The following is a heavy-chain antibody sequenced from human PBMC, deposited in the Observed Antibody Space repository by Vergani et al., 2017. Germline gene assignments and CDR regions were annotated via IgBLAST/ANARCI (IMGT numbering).Heavy chain of an antibody. Sequence: QVQLQESGPGLVKPSETLSLTCTVSGYSISSGYYWGWIRQPPGKGLEWIGSIYHSGSTYYNPSLKSRGTISVAPSKNQFSLKLSSVTAADTAVYYCARVRVNCLDYWGQGTLVTVSS. CDR1: GYSISSGYY. V-gene: IGHV4-38-2*02. CDR3: ARVRVNCLDY. CDR2: IYHSGST. J-gene: IGHJ4*02. D-gene: IGHD3-22*01.